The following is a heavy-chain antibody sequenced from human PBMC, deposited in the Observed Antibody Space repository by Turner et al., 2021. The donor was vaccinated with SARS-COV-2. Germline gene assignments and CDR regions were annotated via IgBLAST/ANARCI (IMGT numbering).Heavy chain of an antibody. D-gene: IGHD3-22*01. CDR1: GFPFSTYG. V-gene: IGHV3-33*01. Sequence: QVLRVESGGGVAQPGSSLSLLCAASGFPFSTYGMHWVRQAPGKRLEWVAVIWYDGSNKYYADSVKGRFTISRDNSKNPLYLQMNSLSAEDTAVYYCARDLSVVVDASDGDYWGQGTLVTVSS. CDR2: IWYDGSNK. J-gene: IGHJ4*02. CDR3: ARDLSVVVDASDGDY.